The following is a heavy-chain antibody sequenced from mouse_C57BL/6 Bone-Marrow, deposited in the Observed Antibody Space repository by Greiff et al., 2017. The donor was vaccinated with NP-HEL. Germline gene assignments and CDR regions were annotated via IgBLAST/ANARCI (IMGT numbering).Heavy chain of an antibody. CDR3: AREGIYDGYYVAY. Sequence: QVQLQQSVAELARPGASVKLSCTASGYTFTSYGISWVKQRTGQGLEWIGEIYPRSGNTYYNEKFKGKATLTADKSSSTAYMELRSLTSEDSAVYFCAREGIYDGYYVAYWGQGTLVTVSA. V-gene: IGHV1-81*01. CDR2: IYPRSGNT. J-gene: IGHJ3*01. CDR1: GYTFTSYG. D-gene: IGHD2-3*01.